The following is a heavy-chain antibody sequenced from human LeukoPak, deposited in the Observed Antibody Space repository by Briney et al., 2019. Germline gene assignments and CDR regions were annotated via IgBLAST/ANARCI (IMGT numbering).Heavy chain of an antibody. CDR2: IYHSRST. V-gene: IGHV4-30-2*01. J-gene: IGHJ4*02. CDR1: GGSISSGDYS. CDR3: AGDYGSCSYRFDY. D-gene: IGHD3-10*01. Sequence: PSETLSLTCAVSGGSISSGDYSWSWIRQPPGKGLEWIGYIYHSRSTLYNPSLKSRVTMSIDRSKNQFSLKLSSVTAADTAMYYCAGDYGSCSYRFDYWGQGTLVTVSS.